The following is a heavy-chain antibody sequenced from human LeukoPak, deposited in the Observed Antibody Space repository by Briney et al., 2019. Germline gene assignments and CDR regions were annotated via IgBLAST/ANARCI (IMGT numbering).Heavy chain of an antibody. CDR2: IYSGGNT. J-gene: IGHJ4*02. D-gene: IGHD3-22*01. CDR1: GFTVSSNY. V-gene: IGHV3-53*01. CDR3: ARADYYDSSGYNDY. Sequence: GESLRLSCAASGFTVSSNYMSWVRQAPGKGLEWVSVIYSGGNTYYADSVKGRFTISRDNSKNTLYLQMTSLRAEDTAVYYCARADYYDSSGYNDYWGQGTLVTVSS.